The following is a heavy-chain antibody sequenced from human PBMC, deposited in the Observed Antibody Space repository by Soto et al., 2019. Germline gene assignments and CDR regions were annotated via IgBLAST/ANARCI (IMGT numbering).Heavy chain of an antibody. V-gene: IGHV4-34*01. CDR3: ARLFNRFDP. CDR1: GGSFSGYY. Sequence: SETLSLTCAVYGGSFSGYYWSWIRQPPGKGLEWIGEINHSGITNYNPSLKSRVTISADTSKNQFSLKLSSVAAADTAVYYCARLFNRFDPWGQGTLVTVSS. CDR2: INHSGIT. J-gene: IGHJ5*02.